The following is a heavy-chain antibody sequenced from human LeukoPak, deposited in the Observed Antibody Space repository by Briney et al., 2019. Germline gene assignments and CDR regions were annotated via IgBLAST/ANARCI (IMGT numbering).Heavy chain of an antibody. V-gene: IGHV3-48*04. CDR1: GFTFSSYW. D-gene: IGHD5-12*01. CDR2: INGSGGST. CDR3: ARSQWLSPDNTLDY. J-gene: IGHJ4*02. Sequence: GGSLRLSCAASGFTFSSYWMSWVRQAPGKGLEWVSDINGSGGSTYYADSVKGRFTISRDNAKNSLYLQMNSLRAEDTAVYYCARSQWLSPDNTLDYWGQGTLVTVSS.